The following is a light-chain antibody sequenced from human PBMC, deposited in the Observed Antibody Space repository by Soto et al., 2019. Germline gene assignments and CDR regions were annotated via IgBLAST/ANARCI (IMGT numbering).Light chain of an antibody. CDR2: GAS. Sequence: VLTHAECNRPLSTGKRAPLYGRASQSVRGTYLAWYQQKPGQAPRLLIYGASSRATGIPDRFSGSGSGTDFTLSVSRLEPEDFAVYFCQQYGSSPATFGQGTKVDIK. CDR1: QSVRGTY. J-gene: IGKJ1*01. CDR3: QQYGSSPAT. V-gene: IGKV3-20*01.